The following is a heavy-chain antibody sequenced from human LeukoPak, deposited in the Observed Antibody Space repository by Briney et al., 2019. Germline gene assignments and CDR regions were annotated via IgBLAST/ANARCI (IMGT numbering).Heavy chain of an antibody. CDR3: ARDYGSGSYYTYDD. Sequence: SVTVSYKASGYTFTGYYMHWVRQAPGQGLEWMGWINPNSGGTNYAQKFQSRVTMTRDTSISTAYMELSRLRSDDTAVYYCARDYGSGSYYTYDDWGQGTLVTVSS. D-gene: IGHD3-10*01. CDR2: INPNSGGT. V-gene: IGHV1-2*02. CDR1: GYTFTGYY. J-gene: IGHJ4*02.